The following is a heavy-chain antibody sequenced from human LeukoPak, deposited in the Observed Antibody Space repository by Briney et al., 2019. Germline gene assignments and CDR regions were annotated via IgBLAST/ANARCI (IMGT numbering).Heavy chain of an antibody. CDR3: ARGKVVAGTPGQNSWDY. CDR2: IHTSGST. J-gene: IGHJ4*02. Sequence: SETLSLTCTVSGSMYNYYWNWIRQPAGKGLEWIGRIHTSGSTNYNPSLKSRVTMSVDTSKNQFSLKLSSVTAADTAVYYCARGKVVAGTPGQNSWDYWGQGTLVTVSS. V-gene: IGHV4-4*07. D-gene: IGHD6-19*01. CDR1: GSMYNYY.